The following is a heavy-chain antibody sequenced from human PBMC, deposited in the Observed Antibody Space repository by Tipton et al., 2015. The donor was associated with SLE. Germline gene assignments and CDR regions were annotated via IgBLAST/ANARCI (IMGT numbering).Heavy chain of an antibody. D-gene: IGHD6-13*01. Sequence: SLRLSCAASGFTFSSYGMHWVRQAPGKGLVWVAVISYDGSNKYYADSVKGRFTISRDNSKNTLYLQMNSLRAEDTAVYYCTKDHGSNWYSAYWGQGTLVTVPS. J-gene: IGHJ4*02. CDR3: TKDHGSNWYSAY. CDR1: GFTFSSYG. CDR2: ISYDGSNK. V-gene: IGHV3-30*18.